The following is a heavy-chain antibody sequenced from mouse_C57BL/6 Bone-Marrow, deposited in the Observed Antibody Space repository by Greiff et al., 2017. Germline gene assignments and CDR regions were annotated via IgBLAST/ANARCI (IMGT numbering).Heavy chain of an antibody. J-gene: IGHJ3*01. D-gene: IGHD1-1*01. CDR3: TRRDYYVPSWFAY. Sequence: EVQLQQSGAELVRPGTSVKVSCKTSGYTFTSYWMHWVKQRPGQGLEWIGAIYPGNSDTSYNQKFKGKAKLTAVTSASTAYMELSSLTNEDSAVYYCTRRDYYVPSWFAYWGQGTLVTVSA. CDR1: GYTFTSYW. V-gene: IGHV1-5*01. CDR2: IYPGNSDT.